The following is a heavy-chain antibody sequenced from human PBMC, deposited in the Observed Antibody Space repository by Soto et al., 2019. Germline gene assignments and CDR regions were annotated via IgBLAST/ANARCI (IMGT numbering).Heavy chain of an antibody. CDR2: IYYSGST. J-gene: IGHJ6*02. D-gene: IGHD1-1*01. CDR1: GGSSSGSSYY. Sequence: PLEPLSLTCTVSGGSSSGSSYYWGWIRQPPGKGLEWIGSIYYSGSTYYNPSLKSRVTISVDTSKNQFSLKLSSVTAADTAVYYCATGTLADWKLDYYGMDVWGQGTTVTSP. CDR3: ATGTLADWKLDYYGMDV. V-gene: IGHV4-39*01.